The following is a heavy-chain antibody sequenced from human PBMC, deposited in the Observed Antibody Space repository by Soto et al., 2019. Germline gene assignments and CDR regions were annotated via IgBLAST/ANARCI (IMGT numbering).Heavy chain of an antibody. CDR3: ARGGYDSAYYFDY. J-gene: IGHJ4*02. V-gene: IGHV4-59*01. CDR1: GGSISSYY. CDR2: IYYSGST. D-gene: IGHD5-12*01. Sequence: PSETLSLTCTVSGGSISSYYWSWIRQPPGKGLEWIGYIYYSGSTNYNPSLKSRVTISVDTSKNQFSLKLSSVTAADAAVYYCARGGYDSAYYFDYWGQGTLVTVSS.